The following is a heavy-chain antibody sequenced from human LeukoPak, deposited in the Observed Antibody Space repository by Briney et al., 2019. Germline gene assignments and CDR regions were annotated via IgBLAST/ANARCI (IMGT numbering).Heavy chain of an antibody. CDR3: ARDRGRIAARPINWFDP. D-gene: IGHD6-6*01. J-gene: IGHJ5*02. CDR2: TNPNSGGT. CDR1: GYTFTRSG. V-gene: IGHV1-2*06. Sequence: ASVKVSCKASGYTFTRSGITWVRQAPGQGLEWMGRTNPNSGGTNYAQKFQGRVTMTRDTSISTAYMELSRLRSDDTAVYYCARDRGRIAARPINWFDPWGQGTLVTVSS.